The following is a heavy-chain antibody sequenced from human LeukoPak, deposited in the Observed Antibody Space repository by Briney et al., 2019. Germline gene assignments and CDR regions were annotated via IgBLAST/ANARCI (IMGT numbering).Heavy chain of an antibody. CDR1: GYTFTSYA. Sequence: ASVKVSCKASGYTFTSYAMHWVRQAPGQRLEWMGWINAGNGNTIYSQKFQGRVTITRDTSASTAYMELSSLRSEDTAVYYCAGGDCSSTSCYGDFDYWGQGTLVTVSS. V-gene: IGHV1-3*01. D-gene: IGHD2-2*01. CDR2: INAGNGNT. CDR3: AGGDCSSTSCYGDFDY. J-gene: IGHJ4*02.